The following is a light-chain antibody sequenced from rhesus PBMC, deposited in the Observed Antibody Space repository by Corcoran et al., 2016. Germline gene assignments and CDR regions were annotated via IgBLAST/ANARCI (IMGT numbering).Light chain of an antibody. CDR3: GQGTNVPPFT. J-gene: IGKJ3*01. CDR1: QSLVHNNGNTY. CDR2: QVS. Sequence: DVVMTQSPLSLSITPGQAASISCRSSQSLVHNNGNTYLSWYHQRPGQPPRRLIFQVSNRDSVVPDRFSGSGAGTDVTLTISRVEAEDVGIYYCGQGTNVPPFTFGPGTKLDIK. V-gene: IGKV2-65*01.